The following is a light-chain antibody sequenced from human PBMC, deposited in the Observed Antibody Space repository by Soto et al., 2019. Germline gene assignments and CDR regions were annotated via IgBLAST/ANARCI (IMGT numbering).Light chain of an antibody. Sequence: QSALTQPPSVSGAPGQRVTISCTGSSSNIGAGYDVHWYQQLPGTAPKLLISGNSNRPSGVPDRCSGSKSGTSASLAITGLQAEDEADYYCQSYDSSLSGWVFGGGTKLTVL. CDR2: GNS. CDR3: QSYDSSLSGWV. V-gene: IGLV1-40*01. J-gene: IGLJ3*02. CDR1: SSNIGAGYD.